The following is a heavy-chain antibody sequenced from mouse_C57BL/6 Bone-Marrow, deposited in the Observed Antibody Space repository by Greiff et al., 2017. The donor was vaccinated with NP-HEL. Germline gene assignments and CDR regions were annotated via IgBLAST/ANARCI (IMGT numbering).Heavy chain of an antibody. CDR2: ISPANGNT. Sequence: EVQGVESVASLFLPGASVKLSCTASGFNIKNTYMHWVKQRPEQGLEWIGRISPANGNTKYAPKFQGKATITADTSSNTAYLQLSSLTSEDTAIYYCARSFSFDYWGQGTTLTVSS. CDR1: GFNIKNTY. V-gene: IGHV14-3*01. J-gene: IGHJ2*01. CDR3: ARSFSFDY.